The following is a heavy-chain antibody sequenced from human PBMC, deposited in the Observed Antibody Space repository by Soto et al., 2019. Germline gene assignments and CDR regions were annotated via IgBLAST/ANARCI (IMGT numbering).Heavy chain of an antibody. CDR1: GFTFSSYG. J-gene: IGHJ6*02. V-gene: IGHV3-30*18. CDR3: AKDRHYYGSGSPHSYGMDV. Sequence: GGSLRLSCAASGFTFSSYGMHWVRQAPGKGLEWVAVISYDGSNKYYADSVKGRFTISRDNSKNTLYLQMNSLRADDTAVYYCAKDRHYYGSGSPHSYGMDVWGQGTTVTVSS. CDR2: ISYDGSNK. D-gene: IGHD3-10*01.